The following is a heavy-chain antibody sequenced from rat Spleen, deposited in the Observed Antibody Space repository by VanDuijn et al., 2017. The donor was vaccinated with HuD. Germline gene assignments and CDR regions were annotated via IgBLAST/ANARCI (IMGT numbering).Heavy chain of an antibody. CDR2: ISYDGGST. Sequence: EVQLVESGGGLVQPGRSMKLSCAASGFTFSNYGMAWVRQAPKKGLEWVAYISYDGGSTYYRDSVKGRFTISRDNAKSTLYLQMDSLRSEDTATYYCTTEVPLDWGQGVMVTVSS. V-gene: IGHV5-20*01. CDR3: TTEVPLD. CDR1: GFTFSNYG. J-gene: IGHJ2*01.